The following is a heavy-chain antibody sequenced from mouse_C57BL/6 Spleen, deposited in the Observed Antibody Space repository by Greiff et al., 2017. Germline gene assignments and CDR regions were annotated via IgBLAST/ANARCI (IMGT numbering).Heavy chain of an antibody. Sequence: QVQLQQPGAELVMPGASVKMSCKASGYTFTSYWITWVKQRPGQGLEWIGDIYPGSGSTNYNEKFKSKATLTVDTSSSTAYMQLSSLTSEDSAVYCCTRCYGSSYVWFAYWGQGTLVTVSA. V-gene: IGHV1-55*01. CDR2: IYPGSGST. D-gene: IGHD1-1*01. J-gene: IGHJ3*01. CDR1: GYTFTSYW. CDR3: TRCYGSSYVWFAY.